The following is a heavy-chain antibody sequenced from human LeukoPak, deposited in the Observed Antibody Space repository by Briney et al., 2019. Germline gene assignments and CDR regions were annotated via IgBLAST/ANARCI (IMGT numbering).Heavy chain of an antibody. D-gene: IGHD6-6*01. CDR3: ARHLRGSSSSKVYYFDY. CDR1: GGSISSYY. J-gene: IGHJ4*02. CDR2: IYTSGTT. V-gene: IGHV4-4*07. Sequence: SETLSLTCTVSGGSISSYYWSWIRQPAGKGLEWIGRIYTSGTTNYNPSLKSRVTISVDTSKNQFSLKLSSVTAADTAVYYCARHLRGSSSSKVYYFDYWGQGTLVTVSS.